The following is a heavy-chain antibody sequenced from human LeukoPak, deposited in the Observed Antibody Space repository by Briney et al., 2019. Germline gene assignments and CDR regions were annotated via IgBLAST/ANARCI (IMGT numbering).Heavy chain of an antibody. CDR2: IKQEGSEK. D-gene: IGHD4-17*01. CDR1: GFTFSSYW. Sequence: PGGPLRLSCAASGFTFSSYWMSWVRQAPGKGREWVANIKQEGSEKYYVDSVKGRFTISRDNVKNSLYLQMNSLRAEDTAVYYCAREPYGDYFDYWGQGTLVTVSS. CDR3: AREPYGDYFDY. V-gene: IGHV3-7*03. J-gene: IGHJ4*02.